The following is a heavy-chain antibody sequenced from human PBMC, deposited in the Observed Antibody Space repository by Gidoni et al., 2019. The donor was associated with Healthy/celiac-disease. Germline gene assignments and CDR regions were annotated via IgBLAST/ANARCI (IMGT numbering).Heavy chain of an antibody. CDR2: ISGSGGST. J-gene: IGHJ5*02. V-gene: IGHV3-23*04. CDR1: GFTFSSYA. D-gene: IGHD5-18*01. CDR3: AKNPPRYWLQLWFGWFDP. Sequence: EVQLVESGGGLVQPGGSLRLSCAASGFTFSSYAMSWVRQAPGKGLEWVSAISGSGGSTYYADSVKGRFTISRDNSKNTLYLQMNSLRAEDTAVYYCAKNPPRYWLQLWFGWFDPWGQGTLVTVSS.